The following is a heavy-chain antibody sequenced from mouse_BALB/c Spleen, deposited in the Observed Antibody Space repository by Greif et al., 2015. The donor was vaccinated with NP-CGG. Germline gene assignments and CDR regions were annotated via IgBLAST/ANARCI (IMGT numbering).Heavy chain of an antibody. CDR2: VWSDGST. J-gene: IGHJ4*01. CDR1: GFSLTYYG. Sequence: QVQLQQSGPDLVTPSQSLSTTCTVSGFSLTYYGVHWIRQPPGKGLEWLVVVWSDGSTTYNSALKSRLSISKDNSKSQVFLKMDSLQTDDTALYYCARQLSYGMDYWGQGTSVTVSS. V-gene: IGHV2-6-2*01. CDR3: ARQLSYGMDY.